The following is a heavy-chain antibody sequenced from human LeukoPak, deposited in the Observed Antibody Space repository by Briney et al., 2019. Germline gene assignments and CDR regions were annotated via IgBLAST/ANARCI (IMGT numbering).Heavy chain of an antibody. J-gene: IGHJ5*02. CDR1: GGSFNGYY. V-gene: IGHV4-34*01. Sequence: SETLSLTCAVYGGSFNGYYWSWIRQPPGKGLEWIGEINHSGSTNYNPSLKSRVTISVDTSKNQFSLKLSSVTAADTAVYYCARGRWNYYDSSGYSSWFDPWGQGTLVTVSS. CDR3: ARGRWNYYDSSGYSSWFDP. D-gene: IGHD3-22*01. CDR2: INHSGST.